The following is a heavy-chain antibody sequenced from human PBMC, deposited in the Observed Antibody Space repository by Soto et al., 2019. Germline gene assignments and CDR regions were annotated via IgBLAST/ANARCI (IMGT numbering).Heavy chain of an antibody. CDR2: ISAHNGNT. V-gene: IGHV1-18*04. CDR3: ARGGQYSYYGFLYVGMDV. D-gene: IGHD3-3*01. J-gene: IGHJ6*01. Sequence: ASVKVSCKASGYTFTNHGISWVRQAPGQGLEWMRWISAHNGNTNYAQNFQGRVTMTTDRSTSTASMDLRSLRSDDTAIYYCARGGQYSYYGFLYVGMDVWGQGTTVTVSS. CDR1: GYTFTNHG.